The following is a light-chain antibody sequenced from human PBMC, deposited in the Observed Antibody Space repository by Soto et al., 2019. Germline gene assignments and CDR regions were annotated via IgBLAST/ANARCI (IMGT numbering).Light chain of an antibody. J-gene: IGLJ2*01. V-gene: IGLV2-14*01. CDR2: EVS. CDR1: TSDTGDYEY. Sequence: QSALTQPASVSGSPGQSISISCTGSTSDTGDYEYVSWYQQHPGKAPKLIIYEVSRRPSGISNRFSASKSGNTASLFISGLQAEDEADYYCSSYTSSSTLVFGGGTKLTVL. CDR3: SSYTSSSTLV.